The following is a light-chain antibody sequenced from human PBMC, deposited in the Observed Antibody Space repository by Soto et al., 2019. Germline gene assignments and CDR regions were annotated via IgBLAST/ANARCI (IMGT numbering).Light chain of an antibody. CDR3: QERSNWSRVT. V-gene: IGKV3-11*01. J-gene: IGKJ3*01. Sequence: EIVLTQSPATLSLSPGERATLSCRASQNLGSYISWYQQKPGQAPRLVIFDAFNRATGSPARFSGSGSGTDFTLTISSLEPDDFAVYYCQERSNWSRVTFGPGTKVDLK. CDR1: QNLGSY. CDR2: DAF.